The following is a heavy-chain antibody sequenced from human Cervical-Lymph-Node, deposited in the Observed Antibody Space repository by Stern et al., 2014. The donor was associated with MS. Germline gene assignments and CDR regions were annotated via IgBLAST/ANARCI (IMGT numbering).Heavy chain of an antibody. CDR2: IIPFFRTT. J-gene: IGHJ4*02. Sequence: QLVQSGAEVREPGSSVKVSCKASGDTFSNYTINWVRQAPGQGLEWMGGIIPFFRTTNYELKFHGRLTFTADKSTSTIYMELSSLTFEDTALYYCARDRPESGRPLAPYDYWGQGTLVTVSS. V-gene: IGHV1-69*06. D-gene: IGHD1-26*01. CDR3: ARDRPESGRPLAPYDY. CDR1: GDTFSNYT.